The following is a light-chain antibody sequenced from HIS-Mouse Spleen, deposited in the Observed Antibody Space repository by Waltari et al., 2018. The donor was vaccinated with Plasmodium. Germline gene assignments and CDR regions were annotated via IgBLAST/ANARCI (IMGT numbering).Light chain of an antibody. V-gene: IGKV1-9*01. Sequence: DIQLTQSPSFLSASVGDRVTITCRASQGISSYLAWYQQKPGKAPKLLIYAPSTLQSGVPSRCSGSGSGTEFTLTISSLQPEDFATYYCQQLNSYPITFGQGTRLEIK. CDR2: APS. CDR1: QGISSY. CDR3: QQLNSYPIT. J-gene: IGKJ5*01.